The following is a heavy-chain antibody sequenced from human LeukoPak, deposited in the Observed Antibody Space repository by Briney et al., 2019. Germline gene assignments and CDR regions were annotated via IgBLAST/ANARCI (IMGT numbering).Heavy chain of an antibody. V-gene: IGHV3-23*01. Sequence: GGSLRLSCAASGFTFSSYWMSWVRQAPGKGLEWVSGTSGSGGSTYYADSVKGRFTISRDNSKNTLYLQMNSLGAEDTAVYYCAKAHDFWSGYYFHWGQGTLVTVSS. J-gene: IGHJ4*02. CDR2: TSGSGGST. CDR1: GFTFSSYW. CDR3: AKAHDFWSGYYFH. D-gene: IGHD3-3*01.